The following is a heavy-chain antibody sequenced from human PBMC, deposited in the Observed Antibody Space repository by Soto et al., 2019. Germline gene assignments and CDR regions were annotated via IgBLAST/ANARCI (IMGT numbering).Heavy chain of an antibody. D-gene: IGHD4-17*01. Sequence: PGESRKISCKGSGYSFTSYWIGWVRQMPGKGLEWMGIIYPGDSDTRYSPSFQGQVPISADKSISTAYLQWSSLKASDTAMYYCARHVYHMTTVTTYVDYWGQGTLVTVSS. CDR1: GYSFTSYW. V-gene: IGHV5-51*01. CDR2: IYPGDSDT. CDR3: ARHVYHMTTVTTYVDY. J-gene: IGHJ4*02.